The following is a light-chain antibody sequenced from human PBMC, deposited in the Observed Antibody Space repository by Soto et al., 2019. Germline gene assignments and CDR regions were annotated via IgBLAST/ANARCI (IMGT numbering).Light chain of an antibody. CDR1: SSDVGGYNY. V-gene: IGLV2-14*01. J-gene: IGLJ1*01. CDR3: ASYTSSTTRV. CDR2: EVN. Sequence: QSALTQPASVAGSPGQSLTISCTGSSSDVGGYNYVSWYQHQPGKAPKLMIYEVNNRPSGVSNRFSGSKSGNTASLTISGLQAEDEADYYCASYTSSTTRVFGTGTKVTVL.